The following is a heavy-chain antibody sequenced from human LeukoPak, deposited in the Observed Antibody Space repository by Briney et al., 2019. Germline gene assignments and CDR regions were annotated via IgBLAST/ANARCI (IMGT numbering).Heavy chain of an antibody. J-gene: IGHJ6*03. CDR3: AKDALPTTDRYHYYYYMDV. V-gene: IGHV3-43D*03. Sequence: GGSLRLSCAASGFTFDDYAMHWVRQAPGKGLGWVSLISWDGGSTYYADSVKGRFTISRDNSKNSLYLQMNSLRAEDTALYYCAKDALPTTDRYHYYYYMDVWGKGTTVTVSS. CDR1: GFTFDDYA. D-gene: IGHD5-12*01. CDR2: ISWDGGST.